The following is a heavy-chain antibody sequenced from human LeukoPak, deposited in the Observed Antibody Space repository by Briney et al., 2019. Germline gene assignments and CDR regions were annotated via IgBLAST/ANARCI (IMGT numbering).Heavy chain of an antibody. J-gene: IGHJ5*02. CDR1: GYSFTSYY. V-gene: IGHV1-46*01. Sequence: ASVTVSFKASGYSFTSYYMHWVRQAPGQGLEWMGIIDPRDGSTSYAQKFQGRVTMTRDTSTSTVYMVLSSLRSDDTAVYYCARVHYDFWSGYFSWGQGTLVTVSS. D-gene: IGHD3-3*01. CDR2: IDPRDGST. CDR3: ARVHYDFWSGYFS.